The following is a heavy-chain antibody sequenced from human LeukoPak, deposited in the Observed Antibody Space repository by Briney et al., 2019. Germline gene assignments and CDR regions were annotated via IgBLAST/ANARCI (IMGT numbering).Heavy chain of an antibody. CDR3: ANDFPQEDY. CDR2: ISRSGGST. CDR1: GSTFSNYA. V-gene: IGHV3-23*01. Sequence: GGSLRLSCAASGSTFSNYAMSWVRQAPGMGLEWVSGISRSGGSTYYADSVKGRFTISRDNSKSTLYLQMNSLRAEDTAVYYCANDFPQEDYWGQGTLVTVSS. J-gene: IGHJ4*02.